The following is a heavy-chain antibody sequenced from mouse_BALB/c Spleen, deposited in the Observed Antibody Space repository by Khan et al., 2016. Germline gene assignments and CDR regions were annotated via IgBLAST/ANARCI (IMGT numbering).Heavy chain of an antibody. J-gene: IGHJ2*01. CDR2: INPSSSYT. CDR1: GYSFTSYT. D-gene: IGHD1-1*01. V-gene: IGHV1-4*01. CDR3: ASYSTTLVAPHDY. Sequence: QVQLQQSGAELARPGASVKMSCKASGYSFTSYTMHWVKQRPGQGLEWLGFINPSSSYTNYNQNFKDKATLTADKSSSTAYMQPSSLTSEDSAVYFCASYSTTLVAPHDYWGQGTTLTVSS.